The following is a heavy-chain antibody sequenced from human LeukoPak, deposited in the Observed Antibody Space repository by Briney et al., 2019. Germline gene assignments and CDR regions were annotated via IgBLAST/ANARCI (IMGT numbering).Heavy chain of an antibody. Sequence: ESGGSLKLSCAASGFTVSGSAMHWVRQASGKGLEWVGRIRSKANNYATAYAASVRGRFTISRDDSKNTAFLQMNSLKTEDTAVYYCTRYCSGGSCSDAFDIWGQGTMVTVSS. CDR3: TRYCSGGSCSDAFDI. J-gene: IGHJ3*02. V-gene: IGHV3-73*01. CDR1: GFTVSGSA. D-gene: IGHD2-15*01. CDR2: IRSKANNYAT.